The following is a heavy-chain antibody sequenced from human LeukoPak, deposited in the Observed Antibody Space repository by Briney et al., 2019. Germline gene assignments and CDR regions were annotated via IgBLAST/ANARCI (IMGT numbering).Heavy chain of an antibody. CDR3: APDCTNGVCLDY. CDR2: IIPIFGTA. Sequence: ASVKVSCKASGGTFSSYAISWVRQAPGQGLEWMGGIIPIFGTASYAQKFQGRVTITADKSTSTAYMELSSLRSEDTAVYYRAPDCTNGVCLDYWGQGTLVTVSS. CDR1: GGTFSSYA. V-gene: IGHV1-69*06. J-gene: IGHJ4*02. D-gene: IGHD2-8*01.